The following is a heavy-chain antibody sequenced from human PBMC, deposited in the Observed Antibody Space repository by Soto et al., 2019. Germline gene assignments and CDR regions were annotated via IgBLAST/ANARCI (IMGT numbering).Heavy chain of an antibody. V-gene: IGHV3-48*02. Sequence: EVQLVESGGGLVQPGGSLRLSCSASGFTFSSYSMNWVRQAPGKGLEWVSYISSSSSTIYYADSVKGRFTISRDNAKNSLYLQMNSLRDEDTAVYSCAREVDYFSWFDPWGQGTLVTFSS. CDR1: GFTFSSYS. CDR2: ISSSSSTI. CDR3: AREVDYFSWFDP. D-gene: IGHD4-17*01. J-gene: IGHJ5*02.